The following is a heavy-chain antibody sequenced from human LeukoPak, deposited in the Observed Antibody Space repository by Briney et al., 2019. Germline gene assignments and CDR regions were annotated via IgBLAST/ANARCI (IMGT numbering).Heavy chain of an antibody. CDR1: GFALSSYA. CDR2: ISGSGGST. J-gene: IGHJ4*02. D-gene: IGHD3-10*01. V-gene: IGHV3-23*01. Sequence: GGSLRLSCAASGFALSSYAMSWVRQAPGKGLEWVSAISGSGGSTYYADSVKGRFTISRDNSKNTMYLQMNSLRSEDTAVYYCVKQQVDGSAFYDYWGQGTLVTVSS. CDR3: VKQQVDGSAFYDY.